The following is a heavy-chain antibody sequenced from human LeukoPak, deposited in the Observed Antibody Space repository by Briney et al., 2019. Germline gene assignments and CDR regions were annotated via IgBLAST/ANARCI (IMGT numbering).Heavy chain of an antibody. CDR2: MCPSGRT. V-gene: IGHV4-4*08. Sequence: SETLSLTCTVSNDSISSYCCSWVRQPPGKGLEWIGFMCPSGRTDYNPSLKSRVTMSVDTSKNQLSMELRFLTAADTAVYYCATSYDGKTAPYDLWRHGTLVTVSS. J-gene: IGHJ5*02. CDR1: NDSISSYC. D-gene: IGHD4-23*01. CDR3: ATSYDGKTAPYDL.